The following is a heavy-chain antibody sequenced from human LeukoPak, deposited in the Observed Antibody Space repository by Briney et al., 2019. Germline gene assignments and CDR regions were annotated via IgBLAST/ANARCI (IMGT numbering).Heavy chain of an antibody. CDR2: INTDGSAT. CDR3: VRGAARAYYMDV. J-gene: IGHJ6*03. CDR1: GFTFSSYW. Sequence: GGSLRLSCAASGFTFSSYWLHWVRQAPGKGLVWVSRINTDGSATNYADSMKGRFTISRDNAKNTVHLQMNSLRAEDTAVYYCVRGAARAYYMDVWGKGTTVTVSS. D-gene: IGHD6-6*01. V-gene: IGHV3-74*01.